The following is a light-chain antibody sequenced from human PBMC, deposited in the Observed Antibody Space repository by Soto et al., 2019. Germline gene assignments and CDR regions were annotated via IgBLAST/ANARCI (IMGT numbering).Light chain of an antibody. Sequence: EIVMTQSPVTLSVSPGESATLSCRASQSVGSNLAWYQQRPGQAPRLLIYGASTRATGIPVRFSGSGSGTEFTLTISGLQSEDFGVYLCQQYNNRPPITFGQVTRLEIK. CDR1: QSVGSN. CDR3: QQYNNRPPIT. J-gene: IGKJ5*01. V-gene: IGKV3D-15*01. CDR2: GAS.